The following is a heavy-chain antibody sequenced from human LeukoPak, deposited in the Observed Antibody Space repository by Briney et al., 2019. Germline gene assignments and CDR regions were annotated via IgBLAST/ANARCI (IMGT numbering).Heavy chain of an antibody. J-gene: IGHJ5*02. Sequence: PSETLSLTCTVSGGSISSSSYYWGWIRQPPGKGLEWIGSIYYSGSTYYNPSLKSRVTISVDTSKNQFSLKLSSVTAADTAVYYCARHSDIVVVVAASWFDPWGQGTLVTVSS. CDR3: ARHSDIVVVVAASWFDP. D-gene: IGHD2-15*01. CDR2: IYYSGST. V-gene: IGHV4-39*01. CDR1: GGSISSSSYY.